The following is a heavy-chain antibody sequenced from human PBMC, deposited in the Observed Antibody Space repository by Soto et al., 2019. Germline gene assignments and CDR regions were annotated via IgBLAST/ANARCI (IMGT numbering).Heavy chain of an antibody. CDR2: INHRGSI. Sequence: QVQLQQWGAGLLKPSETLSLNCAVYGGSFSGYYWSWIRQPPGKGLEWIGEINHRGSINYNPSLKGRGTMSVSTSKNPYSLQVNSLTAADAAVFYCARVSRMRIPAASGRDSYCHGLEVWCQGTTVTVSS. D-gene: IGHD2-15*01. J-gene: IGHJ6*01. CDR1: GGSFSGYY. CDR3: ARVSRMRIPAASGRDSYCHGLEV. V-gene: IGHV4-34*01.